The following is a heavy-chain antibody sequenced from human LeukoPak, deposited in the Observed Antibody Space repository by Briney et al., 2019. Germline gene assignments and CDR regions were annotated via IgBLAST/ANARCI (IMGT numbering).Heavy chain of an antibody. CDR2: INSDGSST. CDR3: ANTYCGGDCPIDY. CDR1: GFTFSNYA. D-gene: IGHD2-21*02. Sequence: GGSLRLSCAASGFTFSNYAMSWVRQAPGKGLVWVSRINSDGSSTSYADSVKGRFTISRDNAKNTLYLQMNSLRAEDTAVYYCANTYCGGDCPIDYWGQGTLVTVSS. V-gene: IGHV3-74*01. J-gene: IGHJ4*02.